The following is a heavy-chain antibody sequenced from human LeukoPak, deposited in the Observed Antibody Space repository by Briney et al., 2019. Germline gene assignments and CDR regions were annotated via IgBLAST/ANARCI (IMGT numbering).Heavy chain of an antibody. CDR2: IYYSGST. V-gene: IGHV4-59*01. Sequence: PSETLSLTCTVSGGSISSYYWSRIRQPPGKGLEWIGYIYYSGSTNYNPSLKSRVTISVDTSKNQFSLKLSSVTAADTAVYYCASSTMVRGFYDYWGQGTLVTVSS. CDR1: GGSISSYY. J-gene: IGHJ4*02. D-gene: IGHD3-10*01. CDR3: ASSTMVRGFYDY.